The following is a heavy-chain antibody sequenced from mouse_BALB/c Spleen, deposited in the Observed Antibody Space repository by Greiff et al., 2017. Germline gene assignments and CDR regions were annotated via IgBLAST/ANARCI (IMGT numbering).Heavy chain of an antibody. Sequence: EVKLVESGPELVKPGASVKISCKASGYTFTDYNMHWVKQSHGKSLEWIGYIYPYNGGTGYNQKFKSKATLTVDNSSSTAYMELRSLTSEDSAVYYCAIRSCDYWGQGTTLTVSS. J-gene: IGHJ2*01. CDR3: AIRSCDY. CDR1: GYTFTDYN. V-gene: IGHV1S29*02. CDR2: IYPYNGGT. D-gene: IGHD1-1*01.